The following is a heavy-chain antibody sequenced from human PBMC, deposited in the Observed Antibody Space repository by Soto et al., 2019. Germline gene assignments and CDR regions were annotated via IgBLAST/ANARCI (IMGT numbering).Heavy chain of an antibody. CDR3: AREGQWLVRGDYYYGMDV. Sequence: SETLSLTCTVSGGSISSYYWSWIRQPPGKGLEWIGYIYYSGSTNYNPSLKSRVTISVDTSKNQFSLKLSSVTAAGTAVYYCAREGQWLVRGDYYYGMDVWGQGTTVTVSS. D-gene: IGHD6-19*01. CDR1: GGSISSYY. V-gene: IGHV4-59*01. J-gene: IGHJ6*02. CDR2: IYYSGST.